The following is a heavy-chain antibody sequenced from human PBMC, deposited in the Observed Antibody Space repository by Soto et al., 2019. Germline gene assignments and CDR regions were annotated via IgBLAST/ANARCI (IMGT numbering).Heavy chain of an antibody. CDR3: AKGARGIYYDDYGDYRSGGMDV. D-gene: IGHD4-17*01. Sequence: GGSLRLSCAASGFTFSSYAMSWVRQAPGKGLEWVSAISGSGGSTYYADSVKGRFTISRDNSKNTLYLQMNSLRAEDTAVYYCAKGARGIYYDDYGDYRSGGMDVWGQGTTVTVSS. CDR2: ISGSGGST. CDR1: GFTFSSYA. V-gene: IGHV3-23*01. J-gene: IGHJ6*02.